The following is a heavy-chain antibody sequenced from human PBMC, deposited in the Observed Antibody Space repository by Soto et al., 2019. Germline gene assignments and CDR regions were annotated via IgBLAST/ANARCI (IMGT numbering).Heavy chain of an antibody. CDR1: GYTFTSYG. J-gene: IGHJ6*02. Sequence: ASVKVSCKASGYTFTSYGIRWVRQAPGQGLEWMGWISAYNGNTNYAQKLQGRVTMTTDTSTSTSYMELRSLRSDYTAVYYCARDYYDSSGYYRGSAHYYYYYGRDVWGQGTTVTVSS. CDR3: ARDYYDSSGYYRGSAHYYYYYGRDV. CDR2: ISAYNGNT. D-gene: IGHD3-22*01. V-gene: IGHV1-18*04.